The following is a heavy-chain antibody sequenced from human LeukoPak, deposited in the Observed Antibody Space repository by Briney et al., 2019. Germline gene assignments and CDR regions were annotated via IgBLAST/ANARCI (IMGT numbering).Heavy chain of an antibody. J-gene: IGHJ5*02. CDR3: AKGDSGSYHGWFDP. CDR1: GFIFRNYA. CDR2: ITGSGDST. D-gene: IGHD1-26*01. Sequence: GASLRLSCAASGFIFRNYAMSWVRQAPGKGLEWVSAITGSGDSTYYADSVKGRFTISRDNSKNTLYLQMNSLRAEDTAVYYCAKGDSGSYHGWFDPWGQGTLVTVSS. V-gene: IGHV3-23*01.